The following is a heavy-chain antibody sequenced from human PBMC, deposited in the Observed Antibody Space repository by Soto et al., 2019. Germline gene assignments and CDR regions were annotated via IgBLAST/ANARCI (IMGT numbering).Heavy chain of an antibody. V-gene: IGHV3-11*04. J-gene: IGHJ4*02. CDR2: ISSSGSTI. D-gene: IGHD6-13*01. CDR3: AREPDRIAAYFDY. CDR1: GFTFSDYY. Sequence: GGSLRLSCAASGFTFSDYYMSWIRQAPGKGLEWVSYISSSGSTIYYADSVKGRFTISRDNAKNSLYLQMNSLRAEDTAVYYCAREPDRIAAYFDYWGQGTLVTVSS.